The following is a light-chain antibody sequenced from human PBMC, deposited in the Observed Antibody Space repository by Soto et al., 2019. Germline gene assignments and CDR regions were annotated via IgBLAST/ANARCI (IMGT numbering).Light chain of an antibody. J-gene: IGKJ4*01. CDR2: GTS. CDR3: QHFGVSPPGS. Sequence: EIVLSQSPGTLSSSPGERITLSCRASHSFSSSLLAWYQQKPGQAPRLLIYGTSTRATGIPDRFSGSGSSTDFSLTIRRLEPEDFAVYYCQHFGVSPPGSFGGGTRVQIK. V-gene: IGKV3-20*01. CDR1: HSFSSSL.